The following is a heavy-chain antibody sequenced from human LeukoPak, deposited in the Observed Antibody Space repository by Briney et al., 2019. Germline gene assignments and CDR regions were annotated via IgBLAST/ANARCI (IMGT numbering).Heavy chain of an antibody. D-gene: IGHD6-13*01. CDR2: ISGSGGST. Sequence: GRSLRLSCAASGFTFDDYAMHWVRQAPGKGLEWVSAISGSGGSTYYADSVKGRFTISRDNSKNTLYLQMNSLRAEDTAVYYCVKDQYSIAAPQGSRDPVGYWGQGTLVTVSS. CDR1: GFTFDDYA. V-gene: IGHV3-23*01. J-gene: IGHJ4*02. CDR3: VKDQYSIAAPQGSRDPVGY.